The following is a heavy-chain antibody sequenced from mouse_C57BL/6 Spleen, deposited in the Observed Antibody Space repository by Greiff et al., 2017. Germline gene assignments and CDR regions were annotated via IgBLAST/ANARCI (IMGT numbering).Heavy chain of an antibody. CDR2: IYPGDGDT. Sequence: QVQLKESGPELVKPGASVKISCKASGYAFSSSWMNWVKQRPGKGLEWIGRIYPGDGDTNYNGKFKGKATLTADKSSSTAYMQLSSLTSEDSAVYFCARCDGYYFWYFDVWGTGTTVTVSS. J-gene: IGHJ1*03. D-gene: IGHD2-3*01. CDR3: ARCDGYYFWYFDV. V-gene: IGHV1-82*01. CDR1: GYAFSSSW.